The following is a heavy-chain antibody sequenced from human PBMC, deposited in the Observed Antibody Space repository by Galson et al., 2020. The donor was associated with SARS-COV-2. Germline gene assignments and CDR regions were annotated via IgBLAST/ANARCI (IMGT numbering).Heavy chain of an antibody. CDR1: GLSINSDFY. CDR3: SRPSSSGYYSSWYFGL. J-gene: IGHJ2*01. Sequence: SETLSLTCAVSGLSINSDFYWGWIRQPPGKGLEWIGNIYQGGTTYYNPSLKSRVTISIDQSKNQFSLTMTSVTAADTAVYYCSRPSSSGYYSSWYFGLWGRGTLVTVSS. V-gene: IGHV4-38-2*01. D-gene: IGHD3-22*01. CDR2: IYQGGTT.